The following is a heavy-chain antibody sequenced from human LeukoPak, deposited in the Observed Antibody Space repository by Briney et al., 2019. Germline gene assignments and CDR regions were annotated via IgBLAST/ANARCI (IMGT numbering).Heavy chain of an antibody. Sequence: SETLSLTCTVSGGSISSYYWSWIRQPAGKGLEWTGRIYTSGSTNYNPSLKSRVTMSVDTSKNQFSLKLSSVTAADTAVYYCARVPYYYDSSGYYEYYFDYWGQGTLVTVSS. CDR2: IYTSGST. J-gene: IGHJ4*02. CDR1: GGSISSYY. CDR3: ARVPYYYDSSGYYEYYFDY. V-gene: IGHV4-4*07. D-gene: IGHD3-22*01.